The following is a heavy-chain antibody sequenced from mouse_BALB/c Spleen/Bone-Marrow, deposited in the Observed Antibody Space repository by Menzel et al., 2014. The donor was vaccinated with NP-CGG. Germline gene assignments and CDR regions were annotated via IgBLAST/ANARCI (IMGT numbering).Heavy chain of an antibody. V-gene: IGHV1-14*01. Sequence: VQLQQSGPELVKPGASVKMSCKASGYRFTSYVMHWVKQKPGQGLEWIGYINPYNDGTKYNEKFKGKATLTSDKSSSTAYSELSSLTSADSAVYYCGRGVYYDYDEGAMDYWCQGTSVTVSS. J-gene: IGHJ4*01. CDR3: GRGVYYDYDEGAMDY. CDR2: INPYNDGT. CDR1: GYRFTSYV. D-gene: IGHD2-4*01.